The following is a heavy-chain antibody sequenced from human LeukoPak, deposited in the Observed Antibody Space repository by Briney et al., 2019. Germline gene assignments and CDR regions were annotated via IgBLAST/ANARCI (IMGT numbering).Heavy chain of an antibody. V-gene: IGHV1-18*01. J-gene: IGHJ4*02. CDR2: ISVYNGNT. CDR3: ARDRSGPFDS. Sequence: ASVKVSCKASGYTFTSHGISWVRQAPGQGLEWMGWISVYNGNTNYAQKLQGRLTLTTDTSTSSAYMELRSLRSDDTAMYYCARDRSGPFDSWGQGTLVTVSS. CDR1: GYTFTSHG. D-gene: IGHD3-10*01.